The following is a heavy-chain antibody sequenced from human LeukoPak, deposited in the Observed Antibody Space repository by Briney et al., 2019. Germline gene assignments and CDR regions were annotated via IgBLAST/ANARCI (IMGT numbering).Heavy chain of an antibody. J-gene: IGHJ4*02. CDR3: AKAPGYSSGWYEY. V-gene: IGHV3-23*01. Sequence: PGGSLRLSCAASGFTFSSYAMSWARQAPGKGLEWVSAISGSGGSTYYADSVKGRFTISRDNSKNTLYLQMNSLRAEDTAVYYCAKAPGYSSGWYEYWGQGTLVTVSS. CDR1: GFTFSSYA. CDR2: ISGSGGST. D-gene: IGHD6-19*01.